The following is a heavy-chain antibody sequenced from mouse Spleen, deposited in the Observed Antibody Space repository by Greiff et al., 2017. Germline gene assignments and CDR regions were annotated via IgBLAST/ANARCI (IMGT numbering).Heavy chain of an antibody. CDR2: IYPRSGNT. J-gene: IGHJ2*01. V-gene: IGHV1-81*01. CDR1: GYTFTSYG. CDR3: ARGDGNYGVY. D-gene: IGHD2-1*01. Sequence: QVQLQQSGAELARPGASVKLSCKASGYTFTSYGISWVKQRTGQGLEWIGEIYPRSGNTYYNEKFKGKATLTADKSSSTAYMELRSLTSEDSAVYFCARGDGNYGVYWGQGTTLTVSS.